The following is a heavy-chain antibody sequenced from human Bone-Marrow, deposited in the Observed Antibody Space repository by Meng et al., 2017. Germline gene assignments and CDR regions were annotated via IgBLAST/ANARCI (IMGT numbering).Heavy chain of an antibody. Sequence: ASVKVSCKASGYTFPDYWLHWVRRAPGQGLEWMGRINPKSGDTHYAQRFQGRVTMTGDTSISTAYMELSGLRSDDTAMYYCARVGGKLGYYDSSGYYFDYWGQGTLVTVSS. CDR2: INPKSGDT. CDR1: GYTFPDYW. V-gene: IGHV1-2*06. J-gene: IGHJ4*02. D-gene: IGHD3-22*01. CDR3: ARVGGKLGYYDSSGYYFDY.